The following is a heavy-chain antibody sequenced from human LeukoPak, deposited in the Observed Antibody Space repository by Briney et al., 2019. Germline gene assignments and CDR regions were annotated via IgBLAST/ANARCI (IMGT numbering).Heavy chain of an antibody. V-gene: IGHV1-8*01. J-gene: IGHJ5*02. D-gene: IGHD3-10*01. CDR3: ARALWFGELLPFDP. CDR2: MNPNSGNT. Sequence: ASLKVSCTASGYTFTSYAINWVRQATGQGLEWMGWMNPNSGNTCYAQNVQGRVTITRNTSKNTAYMEMSSLRSEDTAVYYCARALWFGELLPFDPWGRGTLVTVSS. CDR1: GYTFTSYA.